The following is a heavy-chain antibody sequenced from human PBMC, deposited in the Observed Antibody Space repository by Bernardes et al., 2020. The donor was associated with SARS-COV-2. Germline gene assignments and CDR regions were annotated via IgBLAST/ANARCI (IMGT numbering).Heavy chain of an antibody. CDR3: AKEGYYDSSGYYRYFDY. Sequence: SLSLSCAASGFTFDDYAMHWVRQAPGKGLEWVSGISWNSGSIGYADSVKGRFTISRDNAKNSLYLQMNSLRAEDTALYYCAKEGYYDSSGYYRYFDYWGQGTLVTVSS. V-gene: IGHV3-9*01. J-gene: IGHJ4*02. CDR1: GFTFDDYA. CDR2: ISWNSGSI. D-gene: IGHD3-22*01.